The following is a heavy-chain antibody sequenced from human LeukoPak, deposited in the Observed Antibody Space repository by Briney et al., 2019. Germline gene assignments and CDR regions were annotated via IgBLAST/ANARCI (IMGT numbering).Heavy chain of an antibody. J-gene: IGHJ5*02. D-gene: IGHD2-2*01. CDR1: GYTFTGYY. V-gene: IGHV1-2*02. CDR2: INPNSGGT. CDR3: ARGTSTLGKNWFDP. Sequence: ASVKVSCKASGYTFTGYYMHWVRQAPGQGLEWMGWINPNSGGTNYAQKFQGRVTMTRDTSISTAYMELSRLRSEDTAVYYCARGTSTLGKNWFDPWGQGTLVTVSS.